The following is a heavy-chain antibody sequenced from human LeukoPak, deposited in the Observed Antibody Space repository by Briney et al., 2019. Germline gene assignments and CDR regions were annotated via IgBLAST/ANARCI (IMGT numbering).Heavy chain of an antibody. Sequence: ASVKVSCKASGYTFTSYGISWVRQAPGQGLEWMGWISPNRGGTNYAQKFQGRVTMTRDTSISTAYMEVSRLTSDDTAVYYCARGAPRLAAPPGVDYWGQGTPVTVSS. CDR2: ISPNRGGT. CDR1: GYTFTSYG. CDR3: ARGAPRLAAPPGVDY. D-gene: IGHD6-6*01. V-gene: IGHV1-2*02. J-gene: IGHJ4*02.